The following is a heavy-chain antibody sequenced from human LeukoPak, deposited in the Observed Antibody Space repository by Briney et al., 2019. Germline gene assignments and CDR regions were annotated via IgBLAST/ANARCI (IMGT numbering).Heavy chain of an antibody. CDR3: ARVAAEGTGIFVNFYYSMDI. J-gene: IGHJ6*03. CDR1: GFTFSSRDW. CDR2: IKQDGSEK. Sequence: PGGSLRLSCVASGFTFSSRDWMTWVRQAPGKGLESVANIKQDGSEKNYVDSVKGRFTISRDNAKNSVDLQMNSLRVEDTAVYYCARVAAEGTGIFVNFYYSMDIWGKGTTVTISS. D-gene: IGHD6-13*01. V-gene: IGHV3-7*01.